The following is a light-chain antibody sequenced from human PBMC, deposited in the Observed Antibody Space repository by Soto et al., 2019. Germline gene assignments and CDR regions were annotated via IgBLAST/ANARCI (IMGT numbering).Light chain of an antibody. CDR2: DVS. Sequence: SVLTQPASVSGSPGQSITISCTGTSSDVGGYNYVSWYQQHPGKAPKLMIYDVSNRPSGVSNRFSGSKSGNTASLTISGLQAEDEADYYCSSYTSSSTRVVFGGGTKVTVL. V-gene: IGLV2-14*01. CDR1: SSDVGGYNY. CDR3: SSYTSSSTRVV. J-gene: IGLJ2*01.